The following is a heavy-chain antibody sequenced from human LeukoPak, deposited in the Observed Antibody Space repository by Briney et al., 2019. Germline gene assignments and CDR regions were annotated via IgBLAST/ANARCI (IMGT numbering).Heavy chain of an antibody. CDR3: ARVMWDIVVVPAATNTNYYYYYMDV. V-gene: IGHV4-61*02. Sequence: SETLSLTCTVSGGSISSGSYYWSWIRQPAGKGLEWIGRIYTSGSTNYNPSLKSRVTISVDTSKNQFSLKLSSVTAADTAVYYCARVMWDIVVVPAATNTNYYYYYMDVWGKGTTVTISS. CDR1: GGSISSGSYY. D-gene: IGHD2-2*01. CDR2: IYTSGST. J-gene: IGHJ6*03.